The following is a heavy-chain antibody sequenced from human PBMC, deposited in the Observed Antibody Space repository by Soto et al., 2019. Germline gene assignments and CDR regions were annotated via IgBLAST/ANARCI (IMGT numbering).Heavy chain of an antibody. J-gene: IGHJ4*02. D-gene: IGHD3-10*01. Sequence: QLHLHESGPGLVKPSETLSLSCSVSGDSITRSGFYWAWIRRPPGKELEWTGMIYHTGSTYYKPSLESRLTMSVDTSKSQFSLRLTSMTAADAGVYFCARVRGGDTHVFDFWGQGARVTVSS. CDR3: ARVRGGDTHVFDF. CDR2: IYHTGST. V-gene: IGHV4-39*01. CDR1: GDSITRSGFY.